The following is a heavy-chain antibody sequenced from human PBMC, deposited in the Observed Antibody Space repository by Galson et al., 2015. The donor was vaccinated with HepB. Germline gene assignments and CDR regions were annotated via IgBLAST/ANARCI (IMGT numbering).Heavy chain of an antibody. Sequence: SLRLSFAGSGFRFHYYALHWVRQAPGKGLEFVSGISHNGGATKFADSVRDRFTISRDNSKNTMYLQMNSLRTEDTAVYYCVKEDILTGYSVGSFHFWGRGTTVTVSS. J-gene: IGHJ3*01. V-gene: IGHV3-64D*06. D-gene: IGHD3-9*01. CDR3: VKEDILTGYSVGSFHF. CDR1: GFRFHYYA. CDR2: ISHNGGAT.